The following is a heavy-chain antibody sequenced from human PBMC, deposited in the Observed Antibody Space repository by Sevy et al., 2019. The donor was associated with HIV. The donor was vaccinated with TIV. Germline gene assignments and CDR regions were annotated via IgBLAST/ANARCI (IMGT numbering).Heavy chain of an antibody. CDR3: AKNGRTAAN. CDR2: IKFDGTTA. J-gene: IGHJ4*02. V-gene: IGHV3-7*01. D-gene: IGHD2-15*01. Sequence: GGSLRLSCVASGFSFSSEWMNWIRQAPGRGLEWVTSIKFDGTTAYYLDSVRDRFTVSRDNAKNSLYLQMDSLRVEDTAVYYCAKNGRTAANCGQGTLVTVSS. CDR1: GFSFSSEW.